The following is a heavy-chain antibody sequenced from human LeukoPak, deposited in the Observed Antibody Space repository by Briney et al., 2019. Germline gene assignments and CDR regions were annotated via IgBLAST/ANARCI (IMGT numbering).Heavy chain of an antibody. Sequence: SETLSLTCTVSGXSVSSGSYYWSWIRQPPGTGLEWIGYIYYSGSTNYNPSLKSRVTISIDTSKNQFSLELSSVTAADTAVYYCARDSGGAGYFDYWGQGTLVTVSS. V-gene: IGHV4-61*01. CDR3: ARDSGGAGYFDY. CDR2: IYYSGST. CDR1: GXSVSSGSYY. D-gene: IGHD3-10*01. J-gene: IGHJ4*02.